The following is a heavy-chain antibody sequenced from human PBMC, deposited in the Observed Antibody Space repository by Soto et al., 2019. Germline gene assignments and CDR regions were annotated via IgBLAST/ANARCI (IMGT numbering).Heavy chain of an antibody. Sequence: SETLSLTCAVSGYSISSGHSWGWIRQPPGKGLEWIGSIFHTGSTYYNPSLKSRVILSVDTSKNQFSLKLSSVTAADTAVYFCATLPRLDGMDVWGQGTTVTVSS. J-gene: IGHJ6*02. CDR1: GYSISSGHS. CDR3: ATLPRLDGMDV. D-gene: IGHD6-25*01. V-gene: IGHV4-38-2*01. CDR2: IFHTGST.